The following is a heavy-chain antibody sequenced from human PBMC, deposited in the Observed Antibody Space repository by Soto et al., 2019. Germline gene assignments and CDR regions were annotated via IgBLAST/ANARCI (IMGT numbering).Heavy chain of an antibody. J-gene: IGHJ4*02. V-gene: IGHV1-69*06. CDR1: GGTFSGHA. Sequence: QVQLVQSGAEVKKPGSSVKVSCEASGGTFSGHAISWVRQAPGQGPEWMGGLIPLFGTTQRAQNLQDRLTITPDKSTSTPYMELTSLRFQDTAIYYCARGPNWGYRFDSWGQGTLVTVSS. CDR2: LIPLFGTT. CDR3: ARGPNWGYRFDS. D-gene: IGHD7-27*01.